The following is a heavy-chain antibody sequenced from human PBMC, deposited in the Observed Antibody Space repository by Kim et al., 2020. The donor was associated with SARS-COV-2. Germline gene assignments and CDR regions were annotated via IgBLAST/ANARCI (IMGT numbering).Heavy chain of an antibody. Sequence: SETLSLTCTVSGGSISSYYWSWIRQPPGKGLEWIGYIYYSGSTNYNPSLKSRVTISVDTSKNQFSLKLSSVTAADTAVYYCARVLPDYGDYVDYWGQGTLVTVSS. CDR2: IYYSGST. V-gene: IGHV4-59*01. J-gene: IGHJ4*02. D-gene: IGHD4-17*01. CDR3: ARVLPDYGDYVDY. CDR1: GGSISSYY.